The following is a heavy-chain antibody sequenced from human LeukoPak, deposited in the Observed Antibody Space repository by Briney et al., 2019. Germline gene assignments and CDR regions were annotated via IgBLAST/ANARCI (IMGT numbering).Heavy chain of an antibody. CDR2: ISYDGSYK. CDR3: RTKHYDSSFYMDV. D-gene: IGHD3-22*01. Sequence: PGGSLRLSCAASGFTFSNYGMHWVRQAPGKGLEWVAFISYDGSYKYYADSVKGRFTISRDNSKNTLYLQMNSLRAEDTAVYYCRTKHYDSSFYMDVWGKGTTVTVSS. J-gene: IGHJ6*03. V-gene: IGHV3-30*03. CDR1: GFTFSNYG.